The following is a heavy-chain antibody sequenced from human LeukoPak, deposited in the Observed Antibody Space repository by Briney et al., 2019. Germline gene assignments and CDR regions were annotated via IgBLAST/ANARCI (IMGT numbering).Heavy chain of an antibody. CDR1: GFTFDGYA. J-gene: IGHJ4*02. Sequence: GGSLRLSCATSGFTFDGYAMHWVRQAPGKGLEWVSGISWDSGAIGYADSVKGRFTISRDNAKNSLYLQMDSLRAEDTALYYCAKDYGGNHWFDYWGQGTLVTVSS. D-gene: IGHD4-23*01. V-gene: IGHV3-9*01. CDR2: ISWDSGAI. CDR3: AKDYGGNHWFDY.